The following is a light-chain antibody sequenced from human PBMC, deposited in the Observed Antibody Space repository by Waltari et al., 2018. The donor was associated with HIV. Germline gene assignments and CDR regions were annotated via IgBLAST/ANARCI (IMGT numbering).Light chain of an antibody. J-gene: IGLJ3*02. CDR2: VKSDGSH. V-gene: IGLV4-69*01. CDR1: RPHSTYG. CDR3: QTWGTGIRV. Sequence: QLAVTQSPSASASLGASVKLTCTRHRPHSTYGIAWHQQQPGKGPRFLLKVKSDGSHIKGDGIPDRFSGSSFGAERYLTITSLRSDDEADYYCQTWGTGIRVFGGGTKLTVL.